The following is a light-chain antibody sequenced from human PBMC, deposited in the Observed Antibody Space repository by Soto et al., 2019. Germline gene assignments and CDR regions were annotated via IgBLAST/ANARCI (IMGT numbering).Light chain of an antibody. CDR3: SSFTTSDTYV. V-gene: IGLV2-18*02. Sequence: GISDRFSGSKSGDTASLTISGLQAEDEADYYCSSFTTSDTYVFGSGTKVTVL. J-gene: IGLJ1*01.